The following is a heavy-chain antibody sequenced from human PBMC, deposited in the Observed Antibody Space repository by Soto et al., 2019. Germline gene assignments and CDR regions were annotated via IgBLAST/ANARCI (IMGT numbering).Heavy chain of an antibody. D-gene: IGHD4-17*01. V-gene: IGHV1-2*04. CDR1: GYTFTGYY. Sequence: GASVKVSCKASGYTFTGYYMHWVRQAPGQGLEWMGWINPNSGGTNYAQKFQGWVTMTRDTSISTAYMELSRLRSDDTAVYYCARALTSSDYGDYPNWDYYYGMDVWGQGTTVTVSS. CDR3: ARALTSSDYGDYPNWDYYYGMDV. J-gene: IGHJ6*02. CDR2: INPNSGGT.